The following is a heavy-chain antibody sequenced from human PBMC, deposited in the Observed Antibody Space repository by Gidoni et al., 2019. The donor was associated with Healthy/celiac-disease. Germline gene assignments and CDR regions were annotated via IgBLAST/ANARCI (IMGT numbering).Heavy chain of an antibody. CDR2: ISYDGSNK. V-gene: IGHV3-30*03. Sequence: QVQLVESGGGVVQPGSSLRLSCAASGFTFSSYGMHWVRQAPGKGLEWVAVISYDGSNKYYADSVKGRFTISRDNSKNTLYLQMNSLRAEDTAVYYCLRTIAAAGYYFDYWGQGTLVTVSS. CDR1: GFTFSSYG. CDR3: LRTIAAAGYYFDY. J-gene: IGHJ4*02. D-gene: IGHD6-13*01.